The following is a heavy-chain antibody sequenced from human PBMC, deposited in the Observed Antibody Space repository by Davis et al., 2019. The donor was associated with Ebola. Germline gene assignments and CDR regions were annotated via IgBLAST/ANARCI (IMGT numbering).Heavy chain of an antibody. V-gene: IGHV4-34*01. J-gene: IGHJ5*02. Sequence: MPSETLSLTCAVYGGSFSGYYWSWIRQRPGKGLEWIGEINHSGGTNYNPSLKSRVTISVDTSKNQFSLKMSSVTAADTAVYYCAREGRSGYSNWFDPWGQGTLVTVSS. D-gene: IGHD3-22*01. CDR1: GGSFSGYY. CDR2: INHSGGT. CDR3: AREGRSGYSNWFDP.